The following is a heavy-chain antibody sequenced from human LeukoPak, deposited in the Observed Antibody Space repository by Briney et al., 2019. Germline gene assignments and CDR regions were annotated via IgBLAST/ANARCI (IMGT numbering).Heavy chain of an antibody. D-gene: IGHD1-26*01. V-gene: IGHV1-69*05. CDR2: IIPIFGTA. Sequence: GASVKVSCKASGYTLNSFGISWVRQAPGQGLEWMGGIIPIFGTANYAQKFQGRVTITTDESTSTAYMELSSLRSEDTAVYYCARGLGGPSYFDYWGQGTLVTVSS. CDR3: ARGLGGPSYFDY. CDR1: GYTLNSFG. J-gene: IGHJ4*02.